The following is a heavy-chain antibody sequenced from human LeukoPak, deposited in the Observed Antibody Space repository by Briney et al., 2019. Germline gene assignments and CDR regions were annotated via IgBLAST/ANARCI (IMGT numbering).Heavy chain of an antibody. CDR3: ARSTIYSSGFDY. Sequence: QPGGSLRLSCAASGFTFSSYAMSWVRQAPGKGLEWVSAISGSGGSTYYADSVKGRFTISRDNSKNTLYLQMNSLRAEDTAVYYCARSTIYSSGFDYWGQGTLVTVSS. CDR1: GFTFSSYA. CDR2: ISGSGGST. D-gene: IGHD6-19*01. J-gene: IGHJ4*02. V-gene: IGHV3-23*01.